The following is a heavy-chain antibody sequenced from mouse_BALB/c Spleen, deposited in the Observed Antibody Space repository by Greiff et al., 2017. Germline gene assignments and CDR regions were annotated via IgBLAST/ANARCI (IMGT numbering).Heavy chain of an antibody. Sequence: VQLVESGAELAKPGASVKMSCKASGYTFTSYWMHWVKQRPGQGLEWIGYINPSTGYTEYNQKFKDKATLTADKSSSTAYMQLSSLTSEDSAVYYCARFPFYAMDYWGQGTAVTVSS. CDR3: ARFPFYAMDY. V-gene: IGHV1-7*01. J-gene: IGHJ4*01. CDR2: INPSTGYT. CDR1: GYTFTSYW.